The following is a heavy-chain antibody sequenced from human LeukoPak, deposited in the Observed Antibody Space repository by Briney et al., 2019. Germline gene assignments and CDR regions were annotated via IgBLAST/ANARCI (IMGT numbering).Heavy chain of an antibody. CDR3: ARDPPPYYYDSSGLGDY. J-gene: IGHJ4*02. D-gene: IGHD3-22*01. Sequence: ASVKVSCKASGYTFTSYDMHWARQAPGQGLEWMGIINLSEDSTSYAQKFQGRVTITRDTSASTAYMELSSLRSEDTAVYYCARDPPPYYYDSSGLGDYWGQGTLVTVSS. CDR1: GYTFTSYD. CDR2: INLSEDST. V-gene: IGHV1-46*01.